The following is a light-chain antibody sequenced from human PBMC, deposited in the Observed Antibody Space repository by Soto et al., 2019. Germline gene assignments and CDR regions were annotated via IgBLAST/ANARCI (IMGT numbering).Light chain of an antibody. CDR3: QQYGTAPLT. V-gene: IGKV3-20*01. J-gene: IGKJ4*01. Sequence: EVGLTHSPGTLFLSPGARATLSCRASQSVAYTYLAWYQQKPGQAPRLLIHGAFTRATGIPDRFSGSGSGTDFTLTIRRLESEDFAVYYCQQYGTAPLTLGGGTKV. CDR2: GAF. CDR1: QSVAYTY.